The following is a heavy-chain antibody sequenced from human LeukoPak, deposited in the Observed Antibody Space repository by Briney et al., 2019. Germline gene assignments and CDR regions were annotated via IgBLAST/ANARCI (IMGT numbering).Heavy chain of an antibody. J-gene: IGHJ6*03. Sequence: SETRSLTGTASGGSISNYYWSWIGQPPGKGLEWIGYIYHSGGTNYNPSLKSRVTISVDTSKNQFSLKLSSVPAADTAVYYCARDRLDNYPYCCYYLDVWGKGTTVTVSS. CDR1: GGSISNYY. CDR3: ARDRLDNYPYCCYYLDV. V-gene: IGHV4-59*01. CDR2: IYHSGGT. D-gene: IGHD4-11*01.